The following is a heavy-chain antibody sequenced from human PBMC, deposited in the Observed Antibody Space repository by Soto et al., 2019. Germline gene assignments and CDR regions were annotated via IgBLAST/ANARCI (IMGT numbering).Heavy chain of an antibody. CDR1: GFTFSSTS. V-gene: IGHV3-30-3*01. CDR2: ISYDGSNE. Sequence: QVQLVESGGGVVQPGRSLRLSCAASGFTFSSTSMHWVRQAPGKGLEWVAVISYDGSNEYYADSVKGRFTITRDNSKTTLYLQVDSMRAGDTAVYYCARAPSAMIVVVQWYFALWGRGTLVTVSS. CDR3: ARAPSAMIVVVQWYFAL. D-gene: IGHD3-22*01. J-gene: IGHJ2*01.